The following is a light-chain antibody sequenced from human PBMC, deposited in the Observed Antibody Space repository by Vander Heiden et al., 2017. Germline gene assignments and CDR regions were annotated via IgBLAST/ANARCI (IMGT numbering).Light chain of an antibody. J-gene: IGLJ1*01. Sequence: QSALTQPASVSGSPGQSITISCTGTSSDVGGYNYVSWYQQHPGKAPKRMIDEVSNRPSGVSNRCSGSKSGNTASLTISGLQAEDEADYYCSSYTSSSTDVLGTGTKVTVL. V-gene: IGLV2-14*01. CDR3: SSYTSSSTDV. CDR2: EVS. CDR1: SSDVGGYNY.